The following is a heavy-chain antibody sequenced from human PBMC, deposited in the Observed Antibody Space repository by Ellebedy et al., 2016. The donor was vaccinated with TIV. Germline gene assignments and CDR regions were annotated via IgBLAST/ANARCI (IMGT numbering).Heavy chain of an antibody. CDR1: RGTLNNYG. CDR2: IIPIVGIT. J-gene: IGHJ4*02. D-gene: IGHD2-2*01. V-gene: IGHV1-69*04. CDR3: ARGPPKLDVPLDLDS. Sequence: AASVKVSCKASRGTLNNYGISWVRQAPGQGLEWMGRIIPIVGITVYAQEFQDRVTITADNSTGIVDMEMSSLRSEDTAFYYCARGPPKLDVPLDLDSWGQGTLVIVSS.